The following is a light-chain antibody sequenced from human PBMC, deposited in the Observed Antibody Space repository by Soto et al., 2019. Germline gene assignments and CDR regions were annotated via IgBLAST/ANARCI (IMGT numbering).Light chain of an antibody. CDR3: QQYDSSSPT. V-gene: IGKV1-5*01. J-gene: IGKJ2*01. CDR2: DAS. CDR1: QNISVW. Sequence: DIQMTQSPSTLSASVGDGATITCRASQNISVWLAWYQQRPGKAPKFLIYDASNLETGVSSRFSGSGSGTEFTLTIRSLQPDDFATYYCQQYDSSSPTFGQGTKLEIK.